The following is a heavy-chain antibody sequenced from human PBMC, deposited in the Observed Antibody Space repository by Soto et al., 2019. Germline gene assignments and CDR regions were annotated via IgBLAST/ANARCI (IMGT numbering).Heavy chain of an antibody. CDR1: GDYIHVGGYY. Sequence: SETLSLTCSVSGDYIHVGGYYWTWIRQRPGKGLEWMGYIYYTGKTYYNPSLESRLTMSVDRSKNQFSLRLTSVTAADTAVYYCAGRRDGSGSLDYWGQGTLVTVSS. J-gene: IGHJ4*02. CDR2: IYYTGKT. V-gene: IGHV4-31*02. CDR3: AGRRDGSGSLDY. D-gene: IGHD3-10*01.